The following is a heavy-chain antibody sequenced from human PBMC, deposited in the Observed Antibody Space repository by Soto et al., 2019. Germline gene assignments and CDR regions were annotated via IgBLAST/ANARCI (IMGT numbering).Heavy chain of an antibody. CDR1: GGSVRNNNW. V-gene: IGHV4-4*02. J-gene: IGHJ4*02. Sequence: QVQLQESGPGLVKPSGTLSLSCAVSGGSVRNNNWWSWVRQSPGNGLEWIGEIHHSGGTSYNPSLESRATLSVDKSKNELSLRLNYVTVADTAVYYCTKNSAYALDYWGLGILVTVSS. D-gene: IGHD5-12*01. CDR3: TKNSAYALDY. CDR2: IHHSGGT.